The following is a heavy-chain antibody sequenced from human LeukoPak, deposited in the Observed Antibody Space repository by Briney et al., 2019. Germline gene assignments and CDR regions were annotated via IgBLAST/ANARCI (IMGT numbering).Heavy chain of an antibody. J-gene: IGHJ5*02. CDR1: GFTFSDYE. V-gene: IGHV3-48*03. D-gene: IGHD6-6*01. Sequence: PGGSLRLSCAASGFTFSDYEMNWVRQAPGKGPEWLSHISISGTTIHYADSVKGRFTISRDNAKNSVYLQMTSLRAEDTALYYCARRIAARPDFPFDPWGQGTLVTVSS. CDR3: ARRIAARPDFPFDP. CDR2: ISISGTTI.